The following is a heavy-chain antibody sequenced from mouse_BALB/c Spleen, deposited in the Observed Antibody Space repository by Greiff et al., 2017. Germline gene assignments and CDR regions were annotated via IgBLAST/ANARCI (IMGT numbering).Heavy chain of an antibody. CDR2: IYPGNVNT. Sequence: VQLQQSGPELVKPGASVRISCKASGYTFTSYYIHWVKQRPGQGLEWIGWIYPGNVNTKYNEKFKGKATLTADKSSSTAYMQLSSLTSEDSAVYFCARDGYCLDYWGQGTTLTVSS. J-gene: IGHJ2*01. CDR3: ARDGYCLDY. D-gene: IGHD2-3*01. CDR1: GYTFTSYY. V-gene: IGHV1S56*01.